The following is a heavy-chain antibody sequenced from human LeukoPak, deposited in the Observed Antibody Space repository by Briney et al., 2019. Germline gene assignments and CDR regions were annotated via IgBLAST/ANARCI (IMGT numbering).Heavy chain of an antibody. J-gene: IGHJ4*02. Sequence: GGSLRLSCAASGFTFISYAMSWVRQAPGKGLEWVSSISGSGGRTSYADSVQGRFTISRDNSRNTLYLELNSLRAEDAAVYFCAMWVIGSGWTLDYWGQGTLVTVS. CDR2: ISGSGGRT. CDR1: GFTFISYA. V-gene: IGHV3-23*01. CDR3: AMWVIGSGWTLDY. D-gene: IGHD6-19*01.